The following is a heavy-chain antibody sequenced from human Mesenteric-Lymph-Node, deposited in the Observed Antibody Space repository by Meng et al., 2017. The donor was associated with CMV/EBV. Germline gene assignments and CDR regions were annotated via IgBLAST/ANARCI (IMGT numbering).Heavy chain of an antibody. J-gene: IGHJ6*02. CDR1: GFTFTSSA. Sequence: SVKVSCKASGFTFTSSAVQWVRQARGQRLEWIGWIVVVSGNTNYAQKFQERVTITRDMYTSTAYMELSSLRSEDTAVYYCARGRQLWSRQEGGYYYGMDVWGQGTTVTVSS. CDR3: ARGRQLWSRQEGGYYYGMDV. CDR2: IVVVSGNT. V-gene: IGHV1-58*01. D-gene: IGHD5-18*01.